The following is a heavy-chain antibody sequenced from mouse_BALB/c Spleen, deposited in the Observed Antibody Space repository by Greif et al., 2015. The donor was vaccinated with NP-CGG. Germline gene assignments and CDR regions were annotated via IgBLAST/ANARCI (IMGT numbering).Heavy chain of an antibody. D-gene: IGHD2-4*01. CDR1: GFTFSDYY. Sequence: EVHLVESGGGLVKPGGSLKLSCAASGFTFSDYYMYWVRQTPEKRLEWVATISDGGSYTYYPDSVKGRFTISRDNAKNNLYLQMSSLRSEDTAMYYCARDRIYYDYPTYAMDYWGQGTSVTVSS. J-gene: IGHJ4*01. CDR3: ARDRIYYDYPTYAMDY. CDR2: ISDGGSYT. V-gene: IGHV5-4*02.